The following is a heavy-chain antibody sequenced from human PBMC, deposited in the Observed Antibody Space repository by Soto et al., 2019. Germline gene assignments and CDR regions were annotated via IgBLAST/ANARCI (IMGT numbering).Heavy chain of an antibody. CDR3: ARGSGYSYGYDYYGMDV. CDR2: INSDGSSR. Sequence: LRLSCAASGFMFSSYWMHWVRQAPGKGLVWVSRINSDGSSRSYADSVKGRFTISRDNAKLYLQMNSLRAEDTAVYYCARGSGYSYGYDYYGMDVWGQGTTVTVSS. D-gene: IGHD5-18*01. CDR1: GFMFSSYW. J-gene: IGHJ6*02. V-gene: IGHV3-74*01.